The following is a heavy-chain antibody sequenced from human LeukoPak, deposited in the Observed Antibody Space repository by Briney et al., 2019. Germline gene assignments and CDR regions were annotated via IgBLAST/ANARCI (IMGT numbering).Heavy chain of an antibody. Sequence: GGSLRLSCAASGFTFSSYGMSWVRQAPGKGLEWVSAISGSGGSTYYADSVKGRFTISRDNSKNTLYLQMNSLRAEDTAVYYCAKDGMSSSWYRDAFDIWGQGTMVTVSS. D-gene: IGHD6-13*01. CDR2: ISGSGGST. V-gene: IGHV3-23*01. CDR3: AKDGMSSSWYRDAFDI. CDR1: GFTFSSYG. J-gene: IGHJ3*02.